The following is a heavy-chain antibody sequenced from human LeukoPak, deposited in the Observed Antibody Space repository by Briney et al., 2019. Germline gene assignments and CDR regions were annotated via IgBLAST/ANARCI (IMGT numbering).Heavy chain of an antibody. D-gene: IGHD3-3*01. CDR2: IIPIFGTA. V-gene: IGHV1-69*13. CDR1: GGTFSSYA. Sequence: VASVKVSCKASGGTFSSYAISWVRQAPGQGLEWTGGIIPIFGTANYAQKFQGRVTITADESTSTAYMELSSLRSEDTAVYYCASPLRFLEWGDAFDIWGQGTMVTVSS. CDR3: ASPLRFLEWGDAFDI. J-gene: IGHJ3*02.